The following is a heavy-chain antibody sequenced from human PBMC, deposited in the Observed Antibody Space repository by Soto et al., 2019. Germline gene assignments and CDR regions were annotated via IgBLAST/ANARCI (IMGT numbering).Heavy chain of an antibody. CDR2: ISGSGSST. J-gene: IGHJ6*02. V-gene: IGHV3-23*01. D-gene: IGHD2-8*01. CDR3: ANLFSSQEGPKAIMVYASYYYYGMDV. CDR1: GFTFNNYA. Sequence: PGGSLRLSCAASGFTFNNYAMSWVRQAPGKGLEWVSGISGSGSSTYYADSVKGRFTISRDNAKNTLYLQMNSLRAEDTAVYYCANLFSSQEGPKAIMVYASYYYYGMDVWGQGTTVTVSS.